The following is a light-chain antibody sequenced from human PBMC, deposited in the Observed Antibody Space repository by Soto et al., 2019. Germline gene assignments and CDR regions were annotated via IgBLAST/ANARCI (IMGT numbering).Light chain of an antibody. CDR1: SSDVGGYNY. CDR2: DVS. Sequence: ALTQPASVSGSPGQSITISCTGTSSDVGGYNYVSWYQQHPGKAPKLMIYDVSNRPSGVSNRFSGSKSGNTASLTISGLQAEDEADYYCSSYTSSSFVVFGGGTKLTVL. V-gene: IGLV2-14*01. J-gene: IGLJ2*01. CDR3: SSYTSSSFVV.